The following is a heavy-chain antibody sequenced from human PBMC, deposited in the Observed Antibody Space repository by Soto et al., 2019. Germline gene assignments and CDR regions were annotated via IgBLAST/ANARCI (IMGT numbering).Heavy chain of an antibody. CDR1: GGSISSGGYY. Sequence: QVQLQESGPGLVKPSQTLSLTCTVSGGSISSGGYYWSWIRQLPGKGLEWIAYIYYDGSAHYNSSLKNRVSIFLDTSKIQLSLRLTSVTAADTAVYYCARTPDTTGGYFDPWGQGTPVTVSS. V-gene: IGHV4-31*03. D-gene: IGHD3-22*01. CDR3: ARTPDTTGGYFDP. J-gene: IGHJ5*02. CDR2: IYYDGSA.